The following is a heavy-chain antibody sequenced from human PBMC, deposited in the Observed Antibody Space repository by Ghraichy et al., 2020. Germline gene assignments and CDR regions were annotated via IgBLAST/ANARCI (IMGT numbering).Heavy chain of an antibody. V-gene: IGHV1-46*01. CDR1: GYAFTNYY. Sequence: ASVKGSCKASGYAFTNYYIHWVRQAPGQGLEWMGIINPSGGNTDYAQSFQGRVTMTRDTSTSTVYMELSSLRSEDTAMYFCARDLTAAYCFGPMGNSCYLFDHWGQGALVTVSS. D-gene: IGHD2-21*01. J-gene: IGHJ4*02. CDR2: INPSGGNT. CDR3: ARDLTAAYCFGPMGNSCYLFDH.